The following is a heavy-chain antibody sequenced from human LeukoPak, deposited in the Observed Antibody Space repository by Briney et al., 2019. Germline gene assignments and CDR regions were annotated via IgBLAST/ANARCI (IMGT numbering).Heavy chain of an antibody. CDR1: GFTFSSYS. V-gene: IGHV3-21*01. CDR2: ISSSSSYI. J-gene: IGHJ4*02. CDR3: AREKNYDILTGYYI. Sequence: PGGSLRLSCAASGFTFSSYSMNWLRQAPGEGLEWVSSISSSSSYIYYADSVKGRFTISRDNAKNSLYLQMNSLRAEDTAVYYCAREKNYDILTGYYIWGQGTLVTVSS. D-gene: IGHD3-9*01.